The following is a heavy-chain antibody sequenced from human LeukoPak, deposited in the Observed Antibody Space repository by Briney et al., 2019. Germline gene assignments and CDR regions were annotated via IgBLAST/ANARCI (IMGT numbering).Heavy chain of an antibody. CDR1: GYTFTGYY. CDR2: FNPNSGGT. J-gene: IGHJ4*02. Sequence: ASVKVSCKASGYTFTGYYMHWVRQAPGQGLEWMGWFNPNSGGTDYAPKFQGRVTMTRDTSISTAYMELSRLRSDDTAVYYCAREETSIATRPWYWGQGTLVTVSS. V-gene: IGHV1-2*02. D-gene: IGHD6-6*01. CDR3: AREETSIATRPWY.